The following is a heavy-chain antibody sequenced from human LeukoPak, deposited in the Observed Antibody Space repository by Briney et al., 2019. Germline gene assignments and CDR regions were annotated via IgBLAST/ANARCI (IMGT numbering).Heavy chain of an antibody. Sequence: SETLSLTCTVSGGSISSYYWSWIRQPPGKGLEWIGYIYYSGSTNYNPSLKSRVTIPVDTSKNQFSLKLSSVTAADTAVYYCARLATMTTVTSYNWFDPWGQGTLVTVSS. CDR1: GGSISSYY. CDR2: IYYSGST. V-gene: IGHV4-59*08. J-gene: IGHJ5*02. D-gene: IGHD4-17*01. CDR3: ARLATMTTVTSYNWFDP.